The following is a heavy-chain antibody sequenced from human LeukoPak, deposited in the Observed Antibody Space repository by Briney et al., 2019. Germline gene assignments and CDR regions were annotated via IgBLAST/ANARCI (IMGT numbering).Heavy chain of an antibody. CDR3: VRDWDHYDFDS. Sequence: PGGSLRLSCAASGSTFSSYAMDWVRQAPGKGLEWVAVISYDGSNKYYADSVKGRFTISRDNSKNTLYLQMKSLRAEDTAVYYCVRDWDHYDFDSWGQGTLVTVSS. CDR2: ISYDGSNK. D-gene: IGHD3-16*01. V-gene: IGHV3-30-3*01. CDR1: GSTFSSYA. J-gene: IGHJ5*01.